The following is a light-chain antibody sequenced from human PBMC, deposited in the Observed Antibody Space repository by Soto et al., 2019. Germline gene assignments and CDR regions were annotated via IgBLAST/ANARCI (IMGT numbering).Light chain of an antibody. CDR3: QQYSSSTKT. V-gene: IGKV3-20*01. CDR1: QSVSSSY. CDR2: GAS. J-gene: IGKJ1*01. Sequence: EIVLTQSPGTLSLSPGERATLSCRASQSVSSSYLAWYQQKPGQAPRLLIYGASSRATGIPDRFSGSGSGTDFTLTISRLEPEDFAVYYRQQYSSSTKTFGQGTKVDIK.